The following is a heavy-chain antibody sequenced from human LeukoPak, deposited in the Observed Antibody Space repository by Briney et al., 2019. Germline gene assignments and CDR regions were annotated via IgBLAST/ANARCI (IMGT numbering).Heavy chain of an antibody. CDR2: IYYSGST. CDR3: AREGYYDSRGVDY. Sequence: SETLSLTCTVSGGSISSYYWSWLRQPPGKGLEWIGYIYYSGSTNYNPSLKSRVTISVDTSKNQYSLKLSSVTAADTAVYYCAREGYYDSRGVDYWGQGTLVTVSS. J-gene: IGHJ4*02. V-gene: IGHV4-59*01. D-gene: IGHD3-22*01. CDR1: GGSISSYY.